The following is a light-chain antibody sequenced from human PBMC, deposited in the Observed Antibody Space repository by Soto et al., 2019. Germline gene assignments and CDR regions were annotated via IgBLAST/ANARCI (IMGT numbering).Light chain of an antibody. CDR3: QRYGNSPLT. Sequence: EIVLTQSPGTLSLSPGERATLSCRASETISSNFLAWYQQKPGQAPRVLIYGASSRGTGIPDRFSGSGSGTEFSLIINRLEPEDFAVYYCQRYGNSPLTFGGGTKVEI. CDR2: GAS. J-gene: IGKJ4*01. V-gene: IGKV3-20*01. CDR1: ETISSNF.